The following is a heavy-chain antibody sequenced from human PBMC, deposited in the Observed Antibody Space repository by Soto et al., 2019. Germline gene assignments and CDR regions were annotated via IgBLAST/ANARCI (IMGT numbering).Heavy chain of an antibody. V-gene: IGHV3-21*01. D-gene: IGHD6-13*01. CDR1: GFTFSSYS. J-gene: IGHJ1*01. Sequence: EVQLVESGGGLVKPGGSLRLSCAASGFTFSSYSMNWVRQAPGKGLEWVSSISSSSSYIYYADSVKGRFTISRDNAKNSLYLQMNSLRAEDTAVYYCARGGYSSPSRKAEYFQHWGQGTLVTVSS. CDR3: ARGGYSSPSRKAEYFQH. CDR2: ISSSSSYI.